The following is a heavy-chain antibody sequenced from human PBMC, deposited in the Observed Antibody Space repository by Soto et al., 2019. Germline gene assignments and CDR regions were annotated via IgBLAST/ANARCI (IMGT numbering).Heavy chain of an antibody. CDR3: AKEPGYSSGWGPFDY. D-gene: IGHD6-19*01. CDR2: ISGSGGST. J-gene: IGHJ4*02. Sequence: EVQLLESGGGLVQPGGSLRLSCAASGFTFSSYAMSWVRQAPGKGLEWVSAISGSGGSTYYADSVKGRFTIYRDNSKNTLYLQMNSLRAEDTAIYYCAKEPGYSSGWGPFDYWGQGTLVTVSS. V-gene: IGHV3-23*01. CDR1: GFTFSSYA.